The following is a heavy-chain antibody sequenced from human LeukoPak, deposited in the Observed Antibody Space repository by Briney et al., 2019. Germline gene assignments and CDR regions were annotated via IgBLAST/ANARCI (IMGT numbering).Heavy chain of an antibody. CDR3: AKVSGGGLYYDGMDV. CDR1: RFTFSTYG. Sequence: GGSLRLSCAASRFTFSTYGMSWVRQAPGKGLEWVSSITGGGGSTYYADSVKGRFTISRDNSKNTLYLQMNSLRAEDTAVYYCAKVSGGGLYYDGMDVWGQGTTVTVSS. V-gene: IGHV3-23*01. J-gene: IGHJ6*02. CDR2: ITGGGGST. D-gene: IGHD1-14*01.